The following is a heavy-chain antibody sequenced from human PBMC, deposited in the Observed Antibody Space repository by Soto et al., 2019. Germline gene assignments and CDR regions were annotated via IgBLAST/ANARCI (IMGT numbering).Heavy chain of an antibody. CDR1: GCTFSSYA. D-gene: IGHD6-6*01. V-gene: IGHV1-69*13. Sequence: ASVKVSCKASGCTFSSYAISWVRQAPGQWLEWMGGIIPIFGTANYAQKFQGRVTITADESTSTAYMELSSLRSEDTAVYYCARAPFKGSRATAYFYYGMNVRRQGPMDTV. J-gene: IGHJ6*02. CDR3: ARAPFKGSRATAYFYYGMNV. CDR2: IIPIFGTA.